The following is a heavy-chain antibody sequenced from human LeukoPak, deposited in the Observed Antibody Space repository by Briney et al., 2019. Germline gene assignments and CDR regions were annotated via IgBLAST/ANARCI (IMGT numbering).Heavy chain of an antibody. Sequence: ASVKVSCKASGYTFTSFGISWVRQAPGQGLEWMGWISAYNANTNFAQNLQGRVTMTTNTSTSTAYMELRSLRSDDTAVYYCARDLLYYDSSGGDYWGQGTLVTVSS. J-gene: IGHJ4*02. V-gene: IGHV1-18*01. CDR2: ISAYNANT. CDR3: ARDLLYYDSSGGDY. CDR1: GYTFTSFG. D-gene: IGHD3-22*01.